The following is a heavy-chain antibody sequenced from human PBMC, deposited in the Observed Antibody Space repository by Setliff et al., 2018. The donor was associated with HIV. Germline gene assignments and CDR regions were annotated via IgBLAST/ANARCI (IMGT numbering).Heavy chain of an antibody. CDR1: SYTFTSYD. Sequence: GASVKVSCKASSYTFTSYDINWVRQATGQGLEWMGWMNPTSGNTDYTQKFQGRVTMTRNTSISTAYMELSSLRSEDTAVYYCARGHNYYYYMDVWGKGTTVTVSS. J-gene: IGHJ6*03. CDR3: ARGHNYYYYMDV. V-gene: IGHV1-8*02. CDR2: MNPTSGNT.